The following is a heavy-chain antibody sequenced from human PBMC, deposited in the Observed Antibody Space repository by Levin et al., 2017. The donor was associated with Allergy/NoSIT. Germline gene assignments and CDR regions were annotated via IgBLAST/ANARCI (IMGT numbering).Heavy chain of an antibody. Sequence: ETLSLTCAASGFTFSSYWMNWVRQAPGKGLEWVANIKQDGSEKYYVDSVKGRFTISRDNAKNSLYLQMNSLRAEDTAVYYCARRRSGYDWDDYWGQGTLVTVSS. CDR2: IKQDGSEK. J-gene: IGHJ4*02. CDR1: GFTFSSYW. V-gene: IGHV3-7*01. D-gene: IGHD5-12*01. CDR3: ARRRSGYDWDDY.